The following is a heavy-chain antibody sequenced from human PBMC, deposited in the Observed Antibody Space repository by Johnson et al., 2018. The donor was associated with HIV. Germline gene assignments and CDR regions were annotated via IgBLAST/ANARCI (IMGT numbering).Heavy chain of an antibody. CDR1: GFTVSTKY. Sequence: VQLVESGGGLVQPGGSLRLSCAASGFTVSTKYMSWVRQAPGKGLEWVSVFYSGGSSYYADSVKGRFTISGDNSKNTLYLQMNSLRAEDTAVYYCAKPMGGDDAFDIWGQGTTVTVSS. CDR2: FYSGGSS. V-gene: IGHV3-66*02. J-gene: IGHJ3*02. D-gene: IGHD3-16*01. CDR3: AKPMGGDDAFDI.